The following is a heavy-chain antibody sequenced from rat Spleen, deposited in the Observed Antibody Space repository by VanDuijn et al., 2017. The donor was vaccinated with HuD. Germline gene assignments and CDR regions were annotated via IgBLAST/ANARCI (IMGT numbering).Heavy chain of an antibody. CDR3: TRDLLYYYDGSPFDY. J-gene: IGHJ2*01. D-gene: IGHD1-12*03. Sequence: QVQLKESGPGLVQPSQTLSLTCTVSGFSLPSYGVRWVRQPSGKGPEWMGRMWDDGDTAYNSALKSRLTISRDTSKNQVFLEMNSLQTDDTGTYYCTRDLLYYYDGSPFDYWGQGVMVTVSS. V-gene: IGHV2-63*01. CDR1: GFSLPSYG. CDR2: MWDDGDT.